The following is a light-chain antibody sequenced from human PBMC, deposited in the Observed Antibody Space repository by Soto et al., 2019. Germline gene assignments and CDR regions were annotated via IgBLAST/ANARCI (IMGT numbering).Light chain of an antibody. Sequence: SALTKVSSVYGFHGQSSSISYTKTSSDVGTFNLVSWYQQHPGKAPRLMIYEVIKRPSGVSNRFSGSKSGNTASLTISGLQAEDEADYYCCSYAGSSVYVFGTGTKVTVL. CDR3: CSYAGSSVYV. V-gene: IGLV2-23*02. J-gene: IGLJ1*01. CDR2: EVI. CDR1: SSDVGTFNL.